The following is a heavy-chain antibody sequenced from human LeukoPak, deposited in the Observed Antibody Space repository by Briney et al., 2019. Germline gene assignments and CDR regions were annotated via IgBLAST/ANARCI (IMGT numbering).Heavy chain of an antibody. Sequence: SETLSLTCAVYGGSFSGYYWSWIRQPPGKGLEWIGEINHSGSTNYNPSLKSRATISVDTSKNQFSLKLSSVTAADTAVYYCARAYDFWSGYYEDYWGQGTLVTVSS. V-gene: IGHV4-34*01. CDR1: GGSFSGYY. CDR3: ARAYDFWSGYYEDY. J-gene: IGHJ4*02. D-gene: IGHD3-3*01. CDR2: INHSGST.